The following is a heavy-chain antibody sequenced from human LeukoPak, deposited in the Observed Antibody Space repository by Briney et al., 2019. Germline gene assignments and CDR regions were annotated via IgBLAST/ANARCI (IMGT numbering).Heavy chain of an antibody. D-gene: IGHD6-13*01. V-gene: IGHV4-38-2*02. J-gene: IGHJ4*02. CDR2: MYYGGNP. CDR1: GYSIRSGYF. CDR3: ARHTPYSSSWYFDY. Sequence: PSETLSLTCTVSGYSIRSGYFWGWVRQPPGKGLEWVGSMYYGGNPNYNPSLRSRVTISLDTSKNQFSLKLSSVTAADTAVYYCARHTPYSSSWYFDYWGQGTLVTVSS.